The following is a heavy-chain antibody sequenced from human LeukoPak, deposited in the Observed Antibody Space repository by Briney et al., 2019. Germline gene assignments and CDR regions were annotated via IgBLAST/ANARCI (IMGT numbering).Heavy chain of an antibody. CDR3: ARDRGGSGSYYRGRYFDY. V-gene: IGHV3-21*01. Sequence: GGSLRLSCAASGFTFSSYSMNWVRQAPGKGLEWVSSISSSSYIYYADSGKGRFTISRDNAKNSLYLQMNSLRAEDTAVYYCARDRGGSGSYYRGRYFDYWGQGTLVTVSS. CDR1: GFTFSSYS. J-gene: IGHJ4*02. D-gene: IGHD3-10*01. CDR2: ISSSSYI.